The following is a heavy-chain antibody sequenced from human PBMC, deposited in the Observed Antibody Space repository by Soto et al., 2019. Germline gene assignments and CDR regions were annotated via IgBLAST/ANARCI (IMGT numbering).Heavy chain of an antibody. V-gene: IGHV1-8*01. CDR2: MNPNSGNT. J-gene: IGHJ6*03. CDR1: GYTFTSYD. D-gene: IGHD6-13*01. CDR3: ARDEQQLVRGDYYYYYMDV. Sequence: ASVKVSCKASGYTFTSYDINWVRQATGQGLEWMGWMNPNSGNTGYAQKFQGRVTMTRNTSISTAYMELSSLRSEDTAVYYCARDEQQLVRGDYYYYYMDVGGKGTRVTVSS.